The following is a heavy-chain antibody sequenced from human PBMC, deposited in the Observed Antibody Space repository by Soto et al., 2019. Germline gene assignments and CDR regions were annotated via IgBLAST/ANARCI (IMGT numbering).Heavy chain of an antibody. CDR3: ARGQFHSGLYFDL. D-gene: IGHD1-26*01. CDR2: MNHGGVN. CDR1: GGSFSGHF. V-gene: IGHV4-34*02. J-gene: IGHJ2*01. Sequence: QEQLQQWGAGLLKTSETLSLTCAVEGGSFSGHFWSWIRQPPGKGLEWIGEMNHGGVNNYNPSLESRPTMSVGPIKSRISLKLTSVTAADPAVYYCARGQFHSGLYFDLWGRGTPVTVSS.